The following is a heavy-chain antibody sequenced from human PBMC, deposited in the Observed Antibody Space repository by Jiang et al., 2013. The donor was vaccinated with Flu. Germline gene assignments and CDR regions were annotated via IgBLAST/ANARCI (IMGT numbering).Heavy chain of an antibody. D-gene: IGHD1-26*01. J-gene: IGHJ4*02. CDR1: GYTFTSYA. V-gene: IGHV1-3*01. CDR3: ARLVGASGYYFDY. CDR2: INAGNGDT. Sequence: SGAEVKKPGASVKVSCKASGYTFTSYAIYWVRQAPGQRLEWMGWINAGNGDTKYSQKFQGRVTITRDTSASTAYMELSSLRSEDTAVYYCARLVGASGYYFDYWGQGTLVTVSS.